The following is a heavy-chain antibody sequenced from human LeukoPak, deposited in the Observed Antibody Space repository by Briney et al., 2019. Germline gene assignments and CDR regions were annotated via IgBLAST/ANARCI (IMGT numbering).Heavy chain of an antibody. CDR3: ARVAYYGSGRPYYYYYYMDV. Sequence: GGSLRLSCAASGFTFSSYGMSWVRQAPGKGLEWVSAISGSGGSTYYADSVKGRFTISRDNSKNTLYLQMNSLRAEDTAVYYCARVAYYGSGRPYYYYYYMDVWGKGTTVTVSS. V-gene: IGHV3-23*01. J-gene: IGHJ6*03. D-gene: IGHD3-10*01. CDR2: ISGSGGST. CDR1: GFTFSSYG.